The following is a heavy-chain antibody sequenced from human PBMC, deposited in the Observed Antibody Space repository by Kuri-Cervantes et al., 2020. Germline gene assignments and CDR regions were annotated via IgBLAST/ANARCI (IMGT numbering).Heavy chain of an antibody. J-gene: IGHJ3*02. Sequence: SEILSRTCAVSDGSISSNSHYWGWIRQPPGKGLEWIGGLYYSGTTYYNPSLKSRVTISVDTSKNQFSLKLSSVTAADTAVYYCLRHSDKQVGVAAIDIWGQGTMVTVSS. CDR1: DGSISSNSHY. CDR3: LRHSDKQVGVAAIDI. CDR2: LYYSGTT. D-gene: IGHD6-6*01. V-gene: IGHV4-39*01.